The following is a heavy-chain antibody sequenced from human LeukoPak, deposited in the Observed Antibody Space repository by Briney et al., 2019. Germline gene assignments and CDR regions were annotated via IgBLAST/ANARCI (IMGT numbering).Heavy chain of an antibody. Sequence: SQTLSLTCTVSGDSISRGDYYWSWIRQPPGKGLEWIGYIYYSGSTYYNPSLKSRVTILVDTSRNRFSLKVTSATAADTAVYYCARDQGGGDLDYWGQGTLVTVSS. V-gene: IGHV4-30-4*08. CDR2: IYYSGST. CDR3: ARDQGGGDLDY. D-gene: IGHD2-21*02. J-gene: IGHJ4*02. CDR1: GDSISRGDYY.